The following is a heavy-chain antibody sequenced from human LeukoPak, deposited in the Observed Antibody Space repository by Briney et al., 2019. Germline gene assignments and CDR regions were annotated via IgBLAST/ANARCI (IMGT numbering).Heavy chain of an antibody. V-gene: IGHV1-2*02. D-gene: IGHD5-24*01. CDR3: ARETRDGDGDAFDV. J-gene: IGHJ3*01. Sequence: RXSVXVSCKASGYTFTGYYLHWVRQAPGQGLEWMGWFNPKSGGTDSAQKFQGRVTMTRDTSISTAYMELSRLRSDDTAVYYCARETRDGDGDAFDVWGQGTMVTVSS. CDR1: GYTFTGYY. CDR2: FNPKSGGT.